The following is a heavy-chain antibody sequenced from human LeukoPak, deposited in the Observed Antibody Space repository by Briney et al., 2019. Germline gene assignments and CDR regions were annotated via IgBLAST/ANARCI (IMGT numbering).Heavy chain of an antibody. CDR1: GFTFSSYA. D-gene: IGHD3-22*01. J-gene: IGHJ4*02. Sequence: GGSLRLSCAASGFTFSSYAMSSVRQAPGKGLEWVSAISGRGGHTYYADSVKGRFTISRDNSKNSLYLQMNSLRAEDTAVYYCAKGYYDSSGYFIGYWGQGTLVTVSS. V-gene: IGHV3-23*01. CDR3: AKGYYDSSGYFIGY. CDR2: ISGRGGHT.